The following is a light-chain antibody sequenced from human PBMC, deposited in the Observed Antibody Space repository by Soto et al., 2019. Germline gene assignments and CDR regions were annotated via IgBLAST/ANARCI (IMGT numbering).Light chain of an antibody. CDR3: QQYSNAPLT. CDR1: QSVSSNY. V-gene: IGKV3-20*01. CDR2: GAS. J-gene: IGKJ4*01. Sequence: DSVLTQSPGTLSLSPGERATLSCRASQSVSSNYLAWYQQKPGQAPRLLIYGASSRATGIPDRFSGSGSGTDFTLTVSRLEPEDFAVYHCQQYSNAPLTFGGGTKVEVK.